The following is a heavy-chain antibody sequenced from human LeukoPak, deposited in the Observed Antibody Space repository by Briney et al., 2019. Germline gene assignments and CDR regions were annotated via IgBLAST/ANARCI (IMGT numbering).Heavy chain of an antibody. Sequence: GGSLRLSCAASGFTFSTHWMNWVRQAPGKGLEWVANIKQDGSEKYFVDSVKGRFTISRDNAKNSLYLQMNSLRAEDTAVYYCARGRLATYYYCGMDVWGQGTTVTVPS. CDR1: GFTFSTHW. V-gene: IGHV3-7*01. CDR2: IKQDGSEK. CDR3: ARGRLATYYYCGMDV. D-gene: IGHD3-9*01. J-gene: IGHJ6*02.